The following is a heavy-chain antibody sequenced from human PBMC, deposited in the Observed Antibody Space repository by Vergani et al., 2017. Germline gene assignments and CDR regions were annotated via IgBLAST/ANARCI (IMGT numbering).Heavy chain of an antibody. J-gene: IGHJ6*03. D-gene: IGHD2-2*01. Sequence: EVQLVQSGAEVKKPGESLRISCKGSGYSFTSYWISWVRQMPGKGLEWMGRIDPSDSYTNYSPSFQGHVTISADKSISTAYLQWSSLKASDTAMYYCARTFGYCSSTSCYEGAGYYYYYMDVWGKGTTVTVSS. CDR2: IDPSDSYT. CDR3: ARTFGYCSSTSCYEGAGYYYYYMDV. CDR1: GYSFTSYW. V-gene: IGHV5-10-1*03.